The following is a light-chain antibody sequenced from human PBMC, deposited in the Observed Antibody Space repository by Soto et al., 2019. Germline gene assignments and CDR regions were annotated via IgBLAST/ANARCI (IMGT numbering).Light chain of an antibody. V-gene: IGKV1-5*03. CDR3: QHYNSYSEA. CDR2: KAS. Sequence: IQSPQPPSTLPGSVGERVTMTSRASQSISSSLAWYQPKPGKAPKLLIYKASTLNSGVPSRFSGSGSGTEFTLTISSLQPDDFATYYCQHYNSYSEAFGQGTKVDI. CDR1: QSISSS. J-gene: IGKJ1*01.